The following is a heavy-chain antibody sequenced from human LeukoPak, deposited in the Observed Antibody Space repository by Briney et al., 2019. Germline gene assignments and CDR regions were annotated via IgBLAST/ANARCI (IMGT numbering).Heavy chain of an antibody. Sequence: GGSLRLSCAASGFTFSSYAMSWVRQAPGKGLEWVSTFTGSGDTTYSADSVKGRFTISGDNSKKKLYLQMNSLRAEDTAIYYCATDMAPEYDYWGKGTLVTVS. CDR1: GFTFSSYA. CDR3: ATDMAPEYDY. D-gene: IGHD1-14*01. J-gene: IGHJ4*02. CDR2: FTGSGDTT. V-gene: IGHV3-23*01.